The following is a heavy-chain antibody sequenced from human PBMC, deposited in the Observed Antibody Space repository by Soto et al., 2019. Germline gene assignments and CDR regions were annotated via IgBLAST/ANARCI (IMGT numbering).Heavy chain of an antibody. CDR1: GFTVSDYY. CDR2: SSNSGTYT. Sequence: PGGSLRLSCAASGFTVSDYYMSWIRQAPGKGLEWLSYSSNSGTYTRYADSVKGRFSISRDNAKNSLYLQMNSLRAEDTAVYYCARAKKGCTNGVCYTWWFDPWGQGTLVTVSS. CDR3: ARAKKGCTNGVCYTWWFDP. D-gene: IGHD2-8*01. V-gene: IGHV3-11*06. J-gene: IGHJ5*02.